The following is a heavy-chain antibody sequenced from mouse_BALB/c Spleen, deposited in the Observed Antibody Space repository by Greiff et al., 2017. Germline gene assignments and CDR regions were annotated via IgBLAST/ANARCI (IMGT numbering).Heavy chain of an antibody. D-gene: IGHD2-2*01. CDR3: ARRGYVWYFDV. CDR2: ISYSGST. J-gene: IGHJ1*01. V-gene: IGHV3-2*02. Sequence: EVKLVESGPGLVKPSQSLSLTCTVTGYSITSDYAWNWIRQFPGNKLEWMGYISYSGSTSYNPSLKSRISITRDTSKNQFFLQLNSVTTEDTATYYCARRGYVWYFDVWGAGTTVTVSS. CDR1: GYSITSDYA.